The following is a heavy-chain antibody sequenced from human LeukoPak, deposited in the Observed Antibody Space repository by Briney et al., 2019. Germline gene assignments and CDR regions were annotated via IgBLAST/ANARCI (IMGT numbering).Heavy chain of an antibody. Sequence: SETLSLTCTVSGGSISSYYWSWIRQPPGKRLEWIGYIYYSGSTNYNPSLKSRVTISVDTSKNQFSLKLSSVTAADTAVYYCARLTRALRDGYSPAFDYWGQGTLVTVSS. J-gene: IGHJ4*02. CDR3: ARLTRALRDGYSPAFDY. CDR2: IYYSGST. D-gene: IGHD5-24*01. CDR1: GGSISSYY. V-gene: IGHV4-59*08.